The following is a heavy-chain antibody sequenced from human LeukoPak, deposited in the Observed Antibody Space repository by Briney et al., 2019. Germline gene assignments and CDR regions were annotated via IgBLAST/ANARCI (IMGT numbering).Heavy chain of an antibody. D-gene: IGHD6-19*01. CDR2: ISGSGGST. V-gene: IGHV3-23*01. Sequence: GGSLRLSCAASGFTFSSYGMSWVRQAPGKGLEWVSAISGSGGSTYYADSVKGRFTISRDNSKNTLYLQMNSLRAEDTAVYYCAKDFRGYSSADDAFDIWGQGTTVTISS. CDR1: GFTFSSYG. CDR3: AKDFRGYSSADDAFDI. J-gene: IGHJ3*02.